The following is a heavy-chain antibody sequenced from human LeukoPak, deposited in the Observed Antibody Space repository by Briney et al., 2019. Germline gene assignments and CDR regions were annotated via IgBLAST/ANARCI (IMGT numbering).Heavy chain of an antibody. V-gene: IGHV4-39*07. D-gene: IGHD6-13*01. Sequence: PSETLSLTCTVSGGSISSSSYYWGWIRQPPGKGLEWIGSIYYSGSTYYNPSLKSRVTISVDTSKNQFSLKLSSVTAADTAVYYCARASIAAAVYWYFDLWGRGTLVTVSS. CDR3: ARASIAAAVYWYFDL. J-gene: IGHJ2*01. CDR1: GGSISSSSYY. CDR2: IYYSGST.